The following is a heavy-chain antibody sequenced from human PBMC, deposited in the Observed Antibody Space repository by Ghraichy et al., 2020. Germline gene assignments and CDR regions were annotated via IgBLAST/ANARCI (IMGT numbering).Heavy chain of an antibody. CDR1: GFSFSYSW. CDR2: IKADGSVK. D-gene: IGHD3-16*01. J-gene: IGHJ4*02. CDR3: ARDPAFGALDY. Sequence: GESLNISCAASGFSFSYSWMSWVRQAPGKGLEWVAMIKADGSVKNYVDSVRGQFTISRDNSKNSLYLQMNSLRAEDTAVYYCARDPAFGALDYWGLGTPVTVSS. V-gene: IGHV3-7*03.